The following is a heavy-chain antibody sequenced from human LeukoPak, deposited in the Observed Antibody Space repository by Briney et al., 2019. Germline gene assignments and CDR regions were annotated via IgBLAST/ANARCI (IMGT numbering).Heavy chain of an antibody. V-gene: IGHV4-39*02. CDR2: IYYSGST. Sequence: SETLSLTCTVSGGSISSSSYYWVWIRQPPGKGLEWIGSIYYSGSTYYNPALKSRVSISVDTSKKHFSLRLSSVTAADTAVYYCARLGGYSYGYSGAFDIWGQGTTVTVSS. CDR3: ARLGGYSYGYSGAFDI. CDR1: GGSISSSSYY. J-gene: IGHJ3*02. D-gene: IGHD5-18*01.